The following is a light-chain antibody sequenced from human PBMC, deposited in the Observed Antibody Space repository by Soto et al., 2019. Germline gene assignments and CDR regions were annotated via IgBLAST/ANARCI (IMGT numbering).Light chain of an antibody. J-gene: IGLJ3*02. V-gene: IGLV1-40*01. CDR2: GNN. Sequence: QSVLTQPPSVSGAPGQRVTISCTGSSSNIGAGYDVHWYQQLPGTAPKLLIYGNNNRPSGVPDRFYGSKSGTSASLAITGLQAEDEADYYCQSYDSSLSGWVFGGGTQLTVL. CDR1: SSNIGAGYD. CDR3: QSYDSSLSGWV.